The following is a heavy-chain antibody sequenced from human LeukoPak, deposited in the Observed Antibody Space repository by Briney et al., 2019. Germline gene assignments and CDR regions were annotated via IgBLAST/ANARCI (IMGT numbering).Heavy chain of an antibody. D-gene: IGHD3-10*01. CDR1: GYTFTGYY. J-gene: IGHJ5*02. Sequence: ASVKVSCKASGYTFTGYYMHWVRQAPGQGLEWMGWINPSSGGTNYAQKFQGRVTMTRDTSISTAYMELSRLRSDDTAVYYCARDLYYYYGSGSYYNPNWFDPWGQGTLVTVSS. CDR2: INPSSGGT. CDR3: ARDLYYYYGSGSYYNPNWFDP. V-gene: IGHV1-2*02.